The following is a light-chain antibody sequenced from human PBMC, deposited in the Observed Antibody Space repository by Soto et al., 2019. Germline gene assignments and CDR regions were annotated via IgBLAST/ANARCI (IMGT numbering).Light chain of an antibody. V-gene: IGKV3-15*01. CDR3: QQYGTSFS. J-gene: IGKJ3*01. CDR2: GAS. Sequence: IVMTQSPATLSVSPGERATLSCSASQSVSSNLAWYQQKPGQAPRLLIYGASTRATGIPARFSGSGSGADFTLTISRLEPEDFAVYFCQQYGTSFSFGPGTKVDIK. CDR1: QSVSSN.